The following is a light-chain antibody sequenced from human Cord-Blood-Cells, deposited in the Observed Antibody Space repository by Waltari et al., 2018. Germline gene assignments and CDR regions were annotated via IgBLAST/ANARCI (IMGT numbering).Light chain of an antibody. V-gene: IGKV3-11*01. CDR3: QQRSNWPLT. J-gene: IGKJ4*01. CDR1: QSVSSY. CDR2: DAS. Sequence: EIVLTHSPPTLSLSPGERATLSCRASQSVSSYLAWYQQKPGQAPRLLIHDASNRATGIPARFSGSGSGTDFTLTISSLEPEDFAVYYCQQRSNWPLTFGGGTKVEIK.